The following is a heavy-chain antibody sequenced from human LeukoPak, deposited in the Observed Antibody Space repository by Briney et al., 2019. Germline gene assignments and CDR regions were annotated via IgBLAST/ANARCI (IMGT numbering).Heavy chain of an antibody. CDR3: AKKACGGDCYGLFDS. CDR1: GFTFSSYT. D-gene: IGHD2-21*02. Sequence: PGGSLRLSCAASGFTFSSYTMHWVRQAPGKGLEWVAVISYAGVDKLYADSVKGRFTVSRDNSKNTLSLQMNSPRGEDTAVYYCAKKACGGDCYGLFDSWGQGTLVSVSS. V-gene: IGHV3-30*18. CDR2: ISYAGVDK. J-gene: IGHJ4*02.